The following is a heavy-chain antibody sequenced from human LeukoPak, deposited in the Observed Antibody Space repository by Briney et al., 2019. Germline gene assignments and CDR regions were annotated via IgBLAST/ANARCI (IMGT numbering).Heavy chain of an antibody. V-gene: IGHV4-38-2*02. CDR3: ARVSLWFGESDY. CDR2: IYHSGST. D-gene: IGHD3-10*01. J-gene: IGHJ4*02. Sequence: SETLSLTCTVSGYSISSGYYWGWIRQPPGKGLEWIGSIYHSGSTYYNPSLKSRVTISVDTSKNQFSLKLSSVTAADTAVYYCARVSLWFGESDYWGQGTLVTVSS. CDR1: GYSISSGYY.